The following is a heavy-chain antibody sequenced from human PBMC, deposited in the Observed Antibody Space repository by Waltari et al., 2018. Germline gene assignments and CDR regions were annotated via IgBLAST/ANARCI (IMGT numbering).Heavy chain of an antibody. CDR2: INHSGST. D-gene: IGHD4-17*01. CDR1: GGSFSGYY. V-gene: IGHV4-34*01. J-gene: IGHJ5*02. CDR3: ARSAVTTTRYWFDP. Sequence: QVQLQQWGAGLLKPSETLSLICAVYGGSFSGYYWSWIRRPPGKGLEWIGEINHSGSTNYNPSLKSRVTISVDTSKNQFSLKLSSVTAADTAVYYCARSAVTTTRYWFDPWGQGTLVTVSS.